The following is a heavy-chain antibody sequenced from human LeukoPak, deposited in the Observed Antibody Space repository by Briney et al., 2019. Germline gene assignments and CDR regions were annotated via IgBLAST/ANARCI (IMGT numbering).Heavy chain of an antibody. CDR2: ISGSGGST. D-gene: IGHD3-22*01. Sequence: PGGSLRLSCAASGFTFSSYAMSWVRQAPGKGLEWVSAISGSGGSTYYADSVKGRFTISRDNSKNTLYLQMNSLRAEDTAVYYCAKYYDSSGYYYYYFDYWGQGTLVTVSS. CDR3: AKYYDSSGYYYYYFDY. J-gene: IGHJ4*02. V-gene: IGHV3-23*01. CDR1: GFTFSSYA.